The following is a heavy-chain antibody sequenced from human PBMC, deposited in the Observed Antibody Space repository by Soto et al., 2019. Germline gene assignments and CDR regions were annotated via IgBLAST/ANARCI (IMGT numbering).Heavy chain of an antibody. CDR2: IYSGGST. CDR3: AREAPTYDFWSGPPIDY. V-gene: IGHV3-53*01. Sequence: EVQLVESGGGLIQPGGSLRLSCAASGFTVSSNYMSWVRQAPGKGLEWVSVIYSGGSTYYADSVKGRFTISRDNSKNTLYLQMNSLRAEDTAVYYCAREAPTYDFWSGPPIDYWGQGTLVTVSS. J-gene: IGHJ4*02. CDR1: GFTVSSNY. D-gene: IGHD3-3*01.